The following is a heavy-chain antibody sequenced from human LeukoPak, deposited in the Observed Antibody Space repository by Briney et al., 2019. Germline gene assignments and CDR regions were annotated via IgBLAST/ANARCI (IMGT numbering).Heavy chain of an antibody. V-gene: IGHV1-18*01. Sequence: ASVKVSCKASGYTFTSFGIHWVRQAPGQGLEWMGWISAYNGNKDYAQKLQGRVTMTTDTSTSTAYMELRSLRSDDTAVYYCRVGATLFDYWGQGTLVTVSS. J-gene: IGHJ4*02. D-gene: IGHD1-26*01. CDR1: GYTFTSFG. CDR3: RVGATLFDY. CDR2: ISAYNGNK.